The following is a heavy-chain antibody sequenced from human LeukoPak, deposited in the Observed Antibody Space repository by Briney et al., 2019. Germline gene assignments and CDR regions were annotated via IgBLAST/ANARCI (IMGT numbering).Heavy chain of an antibody. J-gene: IGHJ3*02. CDR1: GFTFSSYW. CDR3: ARGLTIFGVVNDAFDI. V-gene: IGHV3-74*03. Sequence: GGSLRLSCAASGFTFSSYWMHWVRHAPGQGLVWVSLINSDGSSTTYSDSVKGRFTISRDNVKNTLYLQMNSLRAEDTAVYYCARGLTIFGVVNDAFDIWGQGTMVTVSS. D-gene: IGHD3-3*01. CDR2: INSDGSST.